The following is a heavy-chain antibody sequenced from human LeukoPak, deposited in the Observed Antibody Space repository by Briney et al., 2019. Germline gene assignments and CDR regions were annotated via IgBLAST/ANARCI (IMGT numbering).Heavy chain of an antibody. Sequence: PSETLSLSYTVTGGSISSGSYYWGWIRQPPGKGLEWIGSMHYNERTYSSPSLKSRITISVDTSKNQFSLNLSSVTAADTAVFYCASTYYDILTPSYYFDFWGRGTLVTVSS. V-gene: IGHV4-39*01. CDR3: ASTYYDILTPSYYFDF. J-gene: IGHJ4*02. CDR2: MHYNERT. CDR1: GGSISSGSYY. D-gene: IGHD3-9*01.